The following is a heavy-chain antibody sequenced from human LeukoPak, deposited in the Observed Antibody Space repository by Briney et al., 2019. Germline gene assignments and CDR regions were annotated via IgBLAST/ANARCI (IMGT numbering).Heavy chain of an antibody. CDR2: ISYDGSNK. Sequence: GGSLRLSGAASGFTFSSYGMHWVRQAPGKGLEWVAVISYDGSNKYYADSVKGRFTISRDNSKNTLYLQMNSLRAEDTAVYYCAKYGLALDYWGQGTLVTVSS. J-gene: IGHJ4*02. D-gene: IGHD6-19*01. CDR1: GFTFSSYG. CDR3: AKYGLALDY. V-gene: IGHV3-30*18.